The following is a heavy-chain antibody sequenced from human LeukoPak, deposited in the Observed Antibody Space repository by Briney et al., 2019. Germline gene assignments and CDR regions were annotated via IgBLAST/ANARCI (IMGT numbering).Heavy chain of an antibody. CDR2: IKQAGSEK. CDR3: AREVSQAAYSSGWFEYYYYYYMDV. CDR1: GFTFSSYW. V-gene: IGHV3-7*01. J-gene: IGHJ6*03. D-gene: IGHD6-19*01. Sequence: PGGSLRLSCAATGFTFSSYWMSLVRQAPGKGLEWVANIKQAGSEKYYVDSVKGRFTISRDNAKNSLYLQMNSLRAEDTAVYYSAREVSQAAYSSGWFEYYYYYYMDVWGRGTTVTVSS.